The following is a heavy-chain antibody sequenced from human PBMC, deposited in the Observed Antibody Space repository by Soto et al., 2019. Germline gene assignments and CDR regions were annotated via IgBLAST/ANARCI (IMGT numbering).Heavy chain of an antibody. CDR1: GGSISSGVYY. CDR2: IYYSGST. CDR3: ASGITGADAFDI. J-gene: IGHJ3*02. Sequence: SETLSLTCTVSGGSISSGVYYWSWIRQHPGKGLEWIGYIYYSGSTYYNPSLKSRVTISVDTSKNQFSLKLSSVTAADTAVYYCASGITGADAFDIWGQGTMVTVSS. V-gene: IGHV4-31*03. D-gene: IGHD1-20*01.